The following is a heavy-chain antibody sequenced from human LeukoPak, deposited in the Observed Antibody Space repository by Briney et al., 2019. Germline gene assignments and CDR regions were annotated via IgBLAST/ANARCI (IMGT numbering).Heavy chain of an antibody. J-gene: IGHJ4*02. Sequence: GGSLRLSCAASGFPFRDFWMAWVRQAPGKGLEWVAHIKEDRTADYYVDSVKGRFSISKDDGKNSLHLQMNSLRVEDTAVYYCVRGGWELDYWGQGTLVTVSS. V-gene: IGHV3-7*01. CDR3: VRGGWELDY. CDR1: GFPFRDFW. D-gene: IGHD1-1*01. CDR2: IKEDRTAD.